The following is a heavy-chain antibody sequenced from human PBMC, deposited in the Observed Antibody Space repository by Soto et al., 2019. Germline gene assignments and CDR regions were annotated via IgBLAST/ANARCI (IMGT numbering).Heavy chain of an antibody. Sequence: QVQLQESGPGLVKPSETLSLTCTVSGGSISGYYWSWIRQPPGKGLEWIGYIYHSGSTNYNPSLKSRVTISVDTSKNQFSLKLSSVTAADTAVYYCARGYSSSWADAFDIWGQGTMVTVSS. D-gene: IGHD6-13*01. CDR3: ARGYSSSWADAFDI. CDR2: IYHSGST. V-gene: IGHV4-59*01. CDR1: GGSISGYY. J-gene: IGHJ3*02.